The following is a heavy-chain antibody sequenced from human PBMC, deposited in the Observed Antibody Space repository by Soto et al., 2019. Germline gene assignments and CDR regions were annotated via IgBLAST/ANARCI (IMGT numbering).Heavy chain of an antibody. CDR3: ARETAMVKAADLYYYYYGMDV. CDR1: GGSISSYY. CDR2: IYYSGST. D-gene: IGHD5-18*01. J-gene: IGHJ6*02. Sequence: SETLSLTCTVSGGSISSYYWGWIRQPPGKGLEWIGSIYYSGSTYYNPSLKSRVTISVDTSKNQFSLKLSSVTAADTAVYYCARETAMVKAADLYYYYYGMDVWGQGTTVTVSS. V-gene: IGHV4-39*02.